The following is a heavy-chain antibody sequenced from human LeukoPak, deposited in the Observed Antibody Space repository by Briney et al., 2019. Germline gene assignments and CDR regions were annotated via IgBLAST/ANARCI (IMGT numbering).Heavy chain of an antibody. CDR2: INSDGSSI. CDR1: GFTFSSYW. J-gene: IGHJ5*02. V-gene: IGHV3-74*03. D-gene: IGHD1-26*01. CDR3: AREQSGP. Sequence: GGSLRLSCAAAGFTFSSYWMHWVRQAPGKGLVWVSRINSDGSSITYADSVRGRFTISRDNAKNTLYLQMNSLRVEDTAVYYCAREQSGPWGQETLVTVSS.